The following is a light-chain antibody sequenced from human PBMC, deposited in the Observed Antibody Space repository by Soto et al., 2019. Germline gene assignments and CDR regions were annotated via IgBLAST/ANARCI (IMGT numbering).Light chain of an antibody. CDR3: QHYNNWPA. V-gene: IGKV3-15*01. Sequence: EIVMTQSLATLSVSPGERATLSCRASQSVSSNLAWYQQKPGQAPRLLIYGASTRATGVPARFSGSGSGTEFTLTISSLQYEDFAVYYCQHYNNWPAFGQGTKVEIK. CDR2: GAS. CDR1: QSVSSN. J-gene: IGKJ1*01.